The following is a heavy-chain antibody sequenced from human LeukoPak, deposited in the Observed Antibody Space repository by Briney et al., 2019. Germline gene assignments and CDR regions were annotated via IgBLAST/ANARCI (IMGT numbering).Heavy chain of an antibody. D-gene: IGHD2-2*01. CDR1: GFTFSSYW. CDR2: INGDGSST. J-gene: IGHJ4*02. CDR3: ASRYCSSTTTCYFN. V-gene: IGHV3-74*01. Sequence: GGSLRLSCAASGFTFSSYWMHWVRQAPGKGLVWVSRINGDGSSTTYADSVKGRFTISRDNAKNTLYLQMNSLRAEDTAVYYCASRYCSSTTTCYFNWGQGTLVTVSS.